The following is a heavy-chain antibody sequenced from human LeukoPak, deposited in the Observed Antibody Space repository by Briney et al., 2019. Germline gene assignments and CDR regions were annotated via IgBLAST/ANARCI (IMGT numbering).Heavy chain of an antibody. V-gene: IGHV3-23*01. CDR1: GFTFSSYA. J-gene: IGHJ4*02. Sequence: GGSLRLSCAASGFTFSSYAMSWVRQAPGKGLEWVSAISGSGGSTYYADSVKGRFTISRDNSKNTLYRQMNSLRAEDTAVYYCAKDKASGSYTGDYWGQGTLVTVSS. CDR2: ISGSGGST. CDR3: AKDKASGSYTGDY. D-gene: IGHD3-10*01.